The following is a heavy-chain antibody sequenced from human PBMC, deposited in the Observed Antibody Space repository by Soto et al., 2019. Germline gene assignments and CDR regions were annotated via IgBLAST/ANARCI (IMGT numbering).Heavy chain of an antibody. CDR2: KYHSGST. J-gene: IGHJ4*02. CDR1: GYSISSDYY. D-gene: IGHD1-26*01. CDR3: ARGVLGATTYFDY. Sequence: SETLSLTCAVSGYSISSDYYWGWIRQPPGKGLEWIASKYHSGSTYYNPSLKSRVTISVDTSKNQLSLKLSSVTAADTAVYYCARGVLGATTYFDYWGQGTLVTVS. V-gene: IGHV4-38-2*01.